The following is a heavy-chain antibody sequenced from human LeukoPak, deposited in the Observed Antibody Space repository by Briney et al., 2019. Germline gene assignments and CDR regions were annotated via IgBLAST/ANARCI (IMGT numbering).Heavy chain of an antibody. CDR2: IGSSSSTI. Sequence: PGGSLRLSCAAYGFTFSSYSMNWVRQAPGKGREWISNIGSSSSTIYYADPMKGRFTSSRANAKNSLYLQMNSLRDEDTAVYYCAREPDTGAYAAFDIWGQGTMVTVSS. D-gene: IGHD2-21*01. CDR3: AREPDTGAYAAFDI. CDR1: GFTFSSYS. V-gene: IGHV3-48*02. J-gene: IGHJ3*02.